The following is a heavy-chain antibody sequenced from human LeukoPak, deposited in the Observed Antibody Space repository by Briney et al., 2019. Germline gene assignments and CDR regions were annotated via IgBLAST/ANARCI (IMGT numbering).Heavy chain of an antibody. CDR3: AREGDREAAGTAFDC. CDR2: IILVGGST. J-gene: IGHJ4*02. Sequence: ASVKVSCKASGYTFTNYYIHWVRQAPGQGLEWMGIIILVGGSTTYARRFQDRVTMTMDTSTSTVYMELRSLRSEDTAVYYCAREGDREAAGTAFDCWGQGTLVTVSS. CDR1: GYTFTNYY. V-gene: IGHV1-46*01. D-gene: IGHD6-13*01.